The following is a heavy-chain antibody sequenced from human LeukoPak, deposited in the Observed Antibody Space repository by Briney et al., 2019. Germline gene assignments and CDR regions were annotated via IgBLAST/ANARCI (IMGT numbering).Heavy chain of an antibody. CDR3: AGRIAAAGTPFDY. CDR1: GGSFSGYY. V-gene: IGHV4-34*01. D-gene: IGHD6-13*01. CDR2: INHSGST. Sequence: SETLSLTCAVYGGSFSGYYWSWIRQPPGKGLEWIGEINHSGSTNYNPSLKSRVTISVDTSKNQFSLKLSSVTAADTAVYYCAGRIAAAGTPFDYWGQGTLVTVSS. J-gene: IGHJ4*02.